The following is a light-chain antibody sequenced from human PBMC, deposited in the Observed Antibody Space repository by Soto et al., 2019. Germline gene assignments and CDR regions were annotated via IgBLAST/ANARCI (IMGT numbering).Light chain of an antibody. V-gene: IGKV3-15*01. CDR1: QSVSSN. Sequence: EIVMTQSPATLSVSPGERATLSCRASQSVSSNLAWYQQKPGQAPRIIIYGESTRATGIPDRLSGSGSGTELNLTISSLQSEDFAVYCCQKYNNWPITFGGGTKVDIK. CDR2: GES. CDR3: QKYNNWPIT. J-gene: IGKJ4*01.